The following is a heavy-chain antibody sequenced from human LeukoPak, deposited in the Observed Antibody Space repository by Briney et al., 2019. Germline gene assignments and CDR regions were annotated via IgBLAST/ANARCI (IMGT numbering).Heavy chain of an antibody. V-gene: IGHV3-48*01. CDR1: GFTFSSYH. CDR2: SSIFSSTI. CDR3: ARTHERALAH. J-gene: IGHJ4*02. Sequence: GGSLRLSCAASGFTFSSYHMTWVRQAPGEGVVGSSYSSIFSSTIYYADSVQGRFTISRDDAKYSVYLQMNSLRADDTAVYYCARTHERALAHWGQGPLVAVPS.